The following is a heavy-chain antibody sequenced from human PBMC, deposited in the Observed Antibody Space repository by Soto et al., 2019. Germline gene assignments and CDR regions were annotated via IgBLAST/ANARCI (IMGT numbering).Heavy chain of an antibody. CDR3: ARDLWGYCGADCYPLDV. D-gene: IGHD2-21*02. J-gene: IGHJ6*02. Sequence: PSETLSLTCTASGGSISSYYWSWIRQPPGKGLEWIGYMYNTGSTIYNPSLKSRVTISVDTSKNQFSLKLNSVTAADTAVYYCARDLWGYCGADCYPLDVWGQGTTVTVSS. V-gene: IGHV4-59*01. CDR1: GGSISSYY. CDR2: MYNTGST.